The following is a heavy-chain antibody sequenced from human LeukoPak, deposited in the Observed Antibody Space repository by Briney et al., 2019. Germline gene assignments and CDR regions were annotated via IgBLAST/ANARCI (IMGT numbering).Heavy chain of an antibody. CDR3: ARGGGIQLWLRNWFDP. D-gene: IGHD5-18*01. J-gene: IGHJ5*02. Sequence: SVKVSCKASGYTFTSYYMHWVRQAPGQGLEWMGIINPSGGSTSYAQKFQGRVTMTRDTSTSTVYMELSSLRSEDTAVYYCARGGGIQLWLRNWFDPWGQGSLVPVSS. CDR1: GYTFTSYY. V-gene: IGHV1-46*01. CDR2: INPSGGST.